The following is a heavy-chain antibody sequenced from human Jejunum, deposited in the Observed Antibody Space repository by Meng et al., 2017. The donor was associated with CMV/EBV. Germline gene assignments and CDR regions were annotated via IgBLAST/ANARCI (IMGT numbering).Heavy chain of an antibody. J-gene: IGHJ4*02. CDR1: FTSHG. Sequence: FTSHGMHWVRQAPGKGLEWVAFIAYDGSNKYYADSVEGRFTISRDNSKNTLDLQMNSLRVEDTAVYYCAKDQAGGYYDFRSGFDYWGQGTLVTVSS. D-gene: IGHD3-3*01. CDR3: AKDQAGGYYDFRSGFDY. V-gene: IGHV3-30*02. CDR2: IAYDGSNK.